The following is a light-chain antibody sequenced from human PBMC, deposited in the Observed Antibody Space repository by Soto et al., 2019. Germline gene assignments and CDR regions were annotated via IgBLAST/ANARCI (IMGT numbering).Light chain of an antibody. J-gene: IGKJ2*01. CDR1: QTLSSSS. Sequence: EIVLTQSPGTLSLSPGESGTLSCRAGQTLSSSSLAWYQQKPGQAPRLLIYDASTRAAGVPARFSGSGSGTEFTLTISSLQSEDFALYYCQQYSQWPLYTFGQGTKV. V-gene: IGKV3-15*01. CDR3: QQYSQWPLYT. CDR2: DAS.